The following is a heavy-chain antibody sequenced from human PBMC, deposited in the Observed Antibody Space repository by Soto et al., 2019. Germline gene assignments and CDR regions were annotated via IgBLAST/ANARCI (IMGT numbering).Heavy chain of an antibody. CDR3: ARDRHFYDSNGDLAFDM. Sequence: GGPLRLSVAASRVTFSNSGIHWFRQAPGKGLAWLEVISYDAKREYFADSVRGRFTVSRDNSGDTLYLQMNTLRPEDTAVYYCARDRHFYDSNGDLAFDMWGQGTMVTVSS. D-gene: IGHD3-22*01. CDR1: RVTFSNSG. CDR2: ISYDAKRE. V-gene: IGHV3-30*03. J-gene: IGHJ3*02.